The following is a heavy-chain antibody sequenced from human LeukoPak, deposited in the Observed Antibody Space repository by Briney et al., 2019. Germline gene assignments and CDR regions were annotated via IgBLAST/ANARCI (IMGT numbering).Heavy chain of an antibody. Sequence: PSETLSLTCAVSGGSISTYYWTWIRQPPGKGLEWIGYVDYSGSTNSNPSLKSRVTLSVDSSRSQFSLKVSSVTAADTAVYYCARVGSYCFDLWGRGTLVTVSS. D-gene: IGHD1-26*01. CDR1: GGSISTYY. CDR2: VDYSGST. CDR3: ARVGSYCFDL. J-gene: IGHJ2*01. V-gene: IGHV4-59*01.